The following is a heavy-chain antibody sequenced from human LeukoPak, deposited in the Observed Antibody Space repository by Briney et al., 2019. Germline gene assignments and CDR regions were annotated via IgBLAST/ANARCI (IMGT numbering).Heavy chain of an antibody. CDR2: IIPIFGTA. J-gene: IGHJ4*02. V-gene: IGHV1-69*05. CDR3: ARSPITMIVVVNYYFDY. CDR1: GGTFSSYA. Sequence: SVKVSCKASGGTFSSYAISWVRQAPGQGLEWMGGIIPIFGTANYAQKFQGRVTITTDESTSTAYMELSSLRSEDTAVYYRARSPITMIVVVNYYFDYWGQGTLVTVSS. D-gene: IGHD3-22*01.